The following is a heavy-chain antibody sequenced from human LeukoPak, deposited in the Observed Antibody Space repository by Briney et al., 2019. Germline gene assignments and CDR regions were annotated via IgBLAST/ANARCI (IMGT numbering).Heavy chain of an antibody. J-gene: IGHJ4*02. V-gene: IGHV3-33*01. CDR3: ARKRYSSGEGDY. CDR1: GFTFSDYV. D-gene: IGHD6-19*01. Sequence: GGSLRLSCAVSGFTFSDYVMRGVRQAPGKGLEWGAVIWDDGINKYYADSVEGRFTISRDNSKDTLYLQMNSLRAEDTAVYYCARKRYSSGEGDYCGQQGPVAVFS. CDR2: IWDDGINK.